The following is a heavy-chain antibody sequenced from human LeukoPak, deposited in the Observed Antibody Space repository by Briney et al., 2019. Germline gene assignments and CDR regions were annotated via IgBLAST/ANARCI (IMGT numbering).Heavy chain of an antibody. CDR2: VNPDTGNT. CDR3: ARRGLVAGIYDLVYGFDL. Sequence: GASVKVSCKAAGYSFTTFHINWVRQAPGQGPEWMGWVNPDTGNTGFAQKFQGRVTITQNSSVTTVYMELTSLTSEDTAIYYCARRGLVAGIYDLVYGFDLWGQGTMVTVSS. J-gene: IGHJ3*01. D-gene: IGHD3/OR15-3a*01. V-gene: IGHV1-8*03. CDR1: GYSFTTFH.